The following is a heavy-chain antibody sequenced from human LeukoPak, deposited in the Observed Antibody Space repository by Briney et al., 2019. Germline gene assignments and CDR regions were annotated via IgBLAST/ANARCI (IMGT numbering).Heavy chain of an antibody. D-gene: IGHD1-1*01. Sequence: PWETLSLTCTVSGGSISRGGYYWSWIRQHPGKGLEWIGYIYYSGSTYYNPSLKSRVTISVDTFKNQFSLKLSSVTAADTAVYYCARGRSPTWFEPWGQGTLVTVSS. V-gene: IGHV4-31*03. J-gene: IGHJ5*02. CDR1: GGSISRGGYY. CDR3: ARGRSPTWFEP. CDR2: IYYSGST.